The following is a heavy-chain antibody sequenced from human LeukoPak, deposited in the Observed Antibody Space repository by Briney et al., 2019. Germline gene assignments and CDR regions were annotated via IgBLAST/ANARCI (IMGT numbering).Heavy chain of an antibody. V-gene: IGHV3-11*01. D-gene: IGHD1-26*01. CDR3: AREVAGEGSYFDL. CDR1: GYTFSDYY. Sequence: GGSLRLSCVASGYTFSDYYMTWIRQAPGRGLEWVSYISSSGSTIYYADSVKGRFTISRDNAKNSLYLQMNSLRAEDTAVYYCAREVAGEGSYFDLWGRGTLVTVSS. CDR2: ISSSGSTI. J-gene: IGHJ2*01.